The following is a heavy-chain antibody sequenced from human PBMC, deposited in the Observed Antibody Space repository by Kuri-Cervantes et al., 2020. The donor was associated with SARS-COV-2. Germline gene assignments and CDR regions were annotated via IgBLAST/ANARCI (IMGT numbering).Heavy chain of an antibody. J-gene: IGHJ6*02. Sequence: GESLKISCAASGFTVSSNYMSWVRQAPGKGLEWVSVIYSGGSTYYADSVKGRFTISRDNSKNTLYLQMNSLRAEDTAVYYCAMTLPAAAPYYYYGMDVWGQGTTVTVSS. CDR3: AMTLPAAAPYYYYGMDV. CDR2: IYSGGST. V-gene: IGHV3-53*01. D-gene: IGHD2-2*01. CDR1: GFTVSSNY.